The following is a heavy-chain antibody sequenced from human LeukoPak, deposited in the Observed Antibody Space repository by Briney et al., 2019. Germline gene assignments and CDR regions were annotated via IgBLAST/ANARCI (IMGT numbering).Heavy chain of an antibody. Sequence: GGSLRLSCAASGFTFSSYAMSWVRQAPGKGLEWVSAISGSGGSTYYADSVKGRFTISRDNSKNTLYLQMNSLRAEDTAFYYCAKDRAPVVYCSGGTCYFDYWGQGTLVTASS. CDR1: GFTFSSYA. D-gene: IGHD2-15*01. J-gene: IGHJ4*02. V-gene: IGHV3-23*01. CDR3: AKDRAPVVYCSGGTCYFDY. CDR2: ISGSGGST.